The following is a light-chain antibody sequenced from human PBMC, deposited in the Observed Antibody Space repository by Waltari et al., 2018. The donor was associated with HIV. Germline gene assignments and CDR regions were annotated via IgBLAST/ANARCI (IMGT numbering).Light chain of an antibody. CDR1: SSDIGLYTF. Sequence: QSALTQPPSASGSPGQSVTISCAGTSSDIGLYTFVSWYQHHPGKAPQLMISEVSRRPSGVPDRFSGSKSGNTASLTVSGLQAEDEAAYYCFSYAGNNYLLFGGGTKLTVL. V-gene: IGLV2-8*01. J-gene: IGLJ2*01. CDR3: FSYAGNNYLL. CDR2: EVS.